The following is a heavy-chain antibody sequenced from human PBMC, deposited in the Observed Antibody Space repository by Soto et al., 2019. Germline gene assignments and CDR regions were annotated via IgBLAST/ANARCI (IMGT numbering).Heavy chain of an antibody. V-gene: IGHV1-18*01. Sequence: ASVKVSCKASGYTLTSYGVSWVRQAPGQGLEWMGWISAYNGNTNYAQKLQGRVTMTTDTSTSTAYMELRSLRSDDTAVYYCARDHLIGYCSGGSCHPVWGQGTLVTVSS. J-gene: IGHJ4*02. D-gene: IGHD2-15*01. CDR2: ISAYNGNT. CDR3: ARDHLIGYCSGGSCHPV. CDR1: GYTLTSYG.